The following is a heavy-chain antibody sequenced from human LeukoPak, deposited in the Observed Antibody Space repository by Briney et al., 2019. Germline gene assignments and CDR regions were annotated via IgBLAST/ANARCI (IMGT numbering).Heavy chain of an antibody. V-gene: IGHV1-2*06. J-gene: IGHJ6*02. CDR3: ASLQDIVVVPAARHYYYYGMDV. CDR1: GYTFTGYY. Sequence: ASVKVSCKASGYTFTGYYMHWVRQAPGQGLEWMGRINPNSGGTNYAQKFQGRVTMTRDTSISTAYMELSRLRSDDTAVYYCASLQDIVVVPAARHYYYYGMDVWGQGTTVTVSS. CDR2: INPNSGGT. D-gene: IGHD2-2*01.